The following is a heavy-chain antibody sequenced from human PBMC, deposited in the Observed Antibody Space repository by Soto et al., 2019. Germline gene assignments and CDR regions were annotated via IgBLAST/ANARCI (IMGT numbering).Heavy chain of an antibody. D-gene: IGHD3-3*01. Sequence: ASVKVSCKASGYTFTSYSMQWLRQAPGQGLEWMGIINPGGDITSYAQKFQGRVTMTRDTSTSTVYMELSSLSSEDTAVYYCARTPGWSGYYGFDYWGQGTLVTVSS. CDR1: GYTFTSYS. CDR3: ARTPGWSGYYGFDY. J-gene: IGHJ4*02. CDR2: INPGGDIT. V-gene: IGHV1-46*01.